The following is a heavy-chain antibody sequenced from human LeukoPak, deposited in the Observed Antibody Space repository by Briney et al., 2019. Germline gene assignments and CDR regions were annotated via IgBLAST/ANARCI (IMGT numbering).Heavy chain of an antibody. D-gene: IGHD6-19*01. J-gene: IGHJ4*02. CDR1: GFSFDDYG. V-gene: IGHV3-20*04. Sequence: GGSLRLSCAASGFSFDDYGMSWVRQAPGQGLEWVSGINWNGGSTGYADSVKGRFTISRDNAKNSLYLQMSSLRAEDTALYYCARCTASSSNDYWGQGTLVTVSS. CDR3: ARCTASSSNDY. CDR2: INWNGGST.